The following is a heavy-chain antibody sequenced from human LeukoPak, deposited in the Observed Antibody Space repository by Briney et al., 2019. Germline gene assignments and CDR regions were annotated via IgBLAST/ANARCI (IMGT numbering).Heavy chain of an antibody. D-gene: IGHD6-6*01. CDR3: ARGPGQYSSFYMDV. V-gene: IGHV3-7*01. CDR1: GFTFSTYW. Sequence: GGSLRLSCAASGFTFSTYWMSWVRQAPGKGLEWVANIKQDGSEKYYVGSVKGRFTISRDNAKNSLYLQMNSLRAEDTAVYYCARGPGQYSSFYMDVWGKGTTVTVSS. J-gene: IGHJ6*03. CDR2: IKQDGSEK.